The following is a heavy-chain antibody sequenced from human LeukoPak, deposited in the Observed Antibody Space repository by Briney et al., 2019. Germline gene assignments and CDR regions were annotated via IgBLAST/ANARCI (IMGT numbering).Heavy chain of an antibody. Sequence: PSETLSLTCAVYGGPFSGYYWSWIRQPPGKGLEWIGEISHVGSISCNPSLTSRVTISVDTSKNQFSLKLSSVTAADTAVYYCARLNMVRPNYCSGGNCFRPTVYKYYYKDVWGKGTTVTISS. J-gene: IGHJ6*03. CDR1: GGPFSGYY. V-gene: IGHV4-34*01. CDR3: ARLNMVRPNYCSGGNCFRPTVYKYYYKDV. D-gene: IGHD2-15*01. CDR2: ISHVGSI.